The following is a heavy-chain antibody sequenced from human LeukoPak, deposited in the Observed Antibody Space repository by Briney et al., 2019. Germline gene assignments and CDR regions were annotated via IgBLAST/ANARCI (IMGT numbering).Heavy chain of an antibody. V-gene: IGHV1-2*02. CDR1: GYTFTGHY. CDR2: INPDSGGT. D-gene: IGHD6-13*01. J-gene: IGHJ4*02. Sequence: ASVNVSCKASGYTFTGHYMHWVRQAPGQGREWMGWINPDSGGTNYAQKFRGSVTMTRDTSISTAYMELPRLRSDDTAVYYCAKPLPTAGIPFDYWGQGTLVTVSS. CDR3: AKPLPTAGIPFDY.